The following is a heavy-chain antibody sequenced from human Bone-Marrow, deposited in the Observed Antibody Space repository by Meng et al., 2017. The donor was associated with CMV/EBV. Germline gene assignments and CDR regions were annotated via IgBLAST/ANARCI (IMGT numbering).Heavy chain of an antibody. Sequence: ASVKVSCKASGGTFSSYGISWVRQAPGQGLEWMGWISAYNGNTNYAQKLQGRVTMTTDTSTSTAYMELRSLRSDDTAVYYCASGGRGTYYDFWSSYSYFDYWGQGPLVTVSS. J-gene: IGHJ4*02. V-gene: IGHV1-18*01. CDR1: GGTFSSYG. CDR2: ISAYNGNT. D-gene: IGHD3-3*01. CDR3: ASGGRGTYYDFWSSYSYFDY.